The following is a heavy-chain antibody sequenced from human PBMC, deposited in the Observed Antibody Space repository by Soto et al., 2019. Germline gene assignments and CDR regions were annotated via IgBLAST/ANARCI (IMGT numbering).Heavy chain of an antibody. CDR2: MNPNSGNT. CDR1: GYTFTSYD. J-gene: IGHJ5*02. CDR3: ARSLSLGYYYDSSGYGWFDP. Sequence: ASVKVSCKASGYTFTSYDINWVRQATGQGLEWMGWMNPNSGNTGYAQKFQGRVTMTRSTSISTAYMELSSLRSEDTAVYYCARSLSLGYYYDSSGYGWFDPWGQGTLVTVSS. D-gene: IGHD3-22*01. V-gene: IGHV1-8*01.